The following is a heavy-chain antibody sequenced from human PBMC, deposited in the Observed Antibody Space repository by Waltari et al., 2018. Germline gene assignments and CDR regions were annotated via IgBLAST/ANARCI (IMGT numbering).Heavy chain of an antibody. J-gene: IGHJ5*01. D-gene: IGHD6-19*01. CDR2: INEDGKTT. V-gene: IGHV3-74*01. CDR1: DFPFGKYW. CDR3: ARDLAGRDDS. Sequence: EVQLVESGGGLVQPGGSLRLPFAASDFPFGKYWMNWVRQAPGKGLVWVSRINEDGKTTTYADSVKGRFTISRDNAKNTMYLQMKSLRPEDTAVYFCARDLAGRDDSWGQGTLVTVSS.